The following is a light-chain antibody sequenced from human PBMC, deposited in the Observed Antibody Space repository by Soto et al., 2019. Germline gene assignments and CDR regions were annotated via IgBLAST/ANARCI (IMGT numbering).Light chain of an antibody. CDR2: EGS. Sequence: QSALTQPASVSGSPGQSITISCTGTSSDVGSYNLVSWYQQHPGKAPKLMIYEGSKRPSGVSNRFSGSKSGNTASLTISGHQAEDEADYYCFSYAGINTYVFGTGTKVTVL. CDR3: FSYAGINTYV. J-gene: IGLJ1*01. V-gene: IGLV2-23*01. CDR1: SSDVGSYNL.